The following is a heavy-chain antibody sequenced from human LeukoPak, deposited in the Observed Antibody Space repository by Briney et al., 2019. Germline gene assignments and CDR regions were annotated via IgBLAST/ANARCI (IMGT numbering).Heavy chain of an antibody. V-gene: IGHV3-9*01. CDR2: ISWNSGSI. D-gene: IGHD3-3*01. CDR3: ARDRPYYDFWSGYSSPGGMDV. Sequence: PGGSLRLSCAASGFTFDDYAMLWVRQAPGKGLEWVSGISWNSGSIGYADSVKGRFTISRDNAKNSLYLQMNSLRAEDTAVYYCARDRPYYDFWSGYSSPGGMDVWGQGTTVTVSS. CDR1: GFTFDDYA. J-gene: IGHJ6*02.